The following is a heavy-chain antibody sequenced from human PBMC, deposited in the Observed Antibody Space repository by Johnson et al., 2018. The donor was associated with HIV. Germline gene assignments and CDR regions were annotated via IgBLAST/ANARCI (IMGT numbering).Heavy chain of an antibody. V-gene: IGHV3-30-3*01. Sequence: QVQLVESGGGVVQPGRSLRLSCVASGVTFSSHAMHWVRQAPGKGLDWVTVISYDGSNKYYADSVKGRFTISRDNSKNTLHLQMNNLRAEDTAMYYCARSDASDIWGQGTMVTVSS. CDR2: ISYDGSNK. J-gene: IGHJ3*02. CDR3: ARSDASDI. CDR1: GVTFSSHA.